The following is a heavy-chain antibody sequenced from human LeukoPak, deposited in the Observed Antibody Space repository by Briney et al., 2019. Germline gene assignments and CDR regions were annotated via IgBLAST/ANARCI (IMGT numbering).Heavy chain of an antibody. CDR3: ARTSSSWL. V-gene: IGHV4-59*01. D-gene: IGHD6-13*01. Sequence: SETLSLTCTVSGASLNSYYWSWIRQPPGQGLEWIGCIYDSGSTDYYPSLKSRVTISADTSKNQFSLKLTSVTAADTAMYYCARTSSSWLWGQGTLVTVSS. CDR2: IYDSGST. J-gene: IGHJ4*02. CDR1: GASLNSYY.